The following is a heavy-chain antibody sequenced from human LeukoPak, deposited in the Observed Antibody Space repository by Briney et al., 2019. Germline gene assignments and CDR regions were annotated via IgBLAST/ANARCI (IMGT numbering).Heavy chain of an antibody. Sequence: AASVKVSCKASGYTFTSYYMHWVRQAPGQGLEWMGIINPSGGSTSYAQKFQGRVTMTRDTSTSTVYMELSSLRSEDTAVYYCARDASSGWKWNYYYMDVWGKGTTVTVSS. V-gene: IGHV1-46*01. D-gene: IGHD6-19*01. CDR3: ARDASSGWKWNYYYMDV. CDR1: GYTFTSYY. J-gene: IGHJ6*03. CDR2: INPSGGST.